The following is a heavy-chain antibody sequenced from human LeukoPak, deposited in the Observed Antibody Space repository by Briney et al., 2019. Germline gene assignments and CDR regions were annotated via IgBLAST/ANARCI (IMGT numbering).Heavy chain of an antibody. Sequence: PSETLSLTCTVSGGSISSYYWSWIRKPAGKGLEWIGYIYYSGSTNYNPSLKRRVTISVDTSKNQFSLKLSSVTAADTAVYYCARVTGYMIEDYFDYWGQGTLVTVSA. CDR3: ARVTGYMIEDYFDY. V-gene: IGHV4-59*01. CDR1: GGSISSYY. J-gene: IGHJ4*02. D-gene: IGHD3-22*01. CDR2: IYYSGST.